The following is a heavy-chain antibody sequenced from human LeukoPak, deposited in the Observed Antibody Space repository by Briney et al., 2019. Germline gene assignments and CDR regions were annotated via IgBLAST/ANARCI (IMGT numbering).Heavy chain of an antibody. V-gene: IGHV1-2*02. Sequence: SVKVSCKASGYSFTGYFILWMRQAPGQGLEWLGWINPHSGSTNYAPKFQGRVTSTRDTSINTVYLEVTSLRPDDTAIYYCARRGLAASSDSWGQGTLVTVSS. D-gene: IGHD2-15*01. CDR2: INPHSGST. CDR3: ARRGLAASSDS. J-gene: IGHJ4*02. CDR1: GYSFTGYF.